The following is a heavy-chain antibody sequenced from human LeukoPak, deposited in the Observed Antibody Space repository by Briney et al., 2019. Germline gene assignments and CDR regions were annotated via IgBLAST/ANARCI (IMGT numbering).Heavy chain of an antibody. V-gene: IGHV3-9*03. CDR2: ISWNSGSI. Sequence: GGSLRLSCAASGFTFDDYAMHWVRQAPGKGLEWVSGISWNSGSIDYADSVKGRFTISRDNAKNSLYVQMNSLRAEDMALYYCVKGSCSGGCCCLDYWGQGTLVTVSS. D-gene: IGHD2-15*01. CDR3: VKGSCSGGCCCLDY. CDR1: GFTFDDYA. J-gene: IGHJ4*02.